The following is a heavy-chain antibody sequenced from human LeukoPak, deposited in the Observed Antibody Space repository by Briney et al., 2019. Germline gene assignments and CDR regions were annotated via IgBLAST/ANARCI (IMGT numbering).Heavy chain of an antibody. V-gene: IGHV3-66*01. CDR2: IYSGGST. CDR1: GFTVSSNY. Sequence: GGSLRLSCAASGFTVSSNYISWVRQAPGKGLEWVSVIYSGGSTYYADSVKGRFTISRDNSKNTLYLQMNSLRAEDTAVYYCARGYSSAWPNFDYWGQGTLVTVSS. D-gene: IGHD6-19*01. CDR3: ARGYSSAWPNFDY. J-gene: IGHJ4*02.